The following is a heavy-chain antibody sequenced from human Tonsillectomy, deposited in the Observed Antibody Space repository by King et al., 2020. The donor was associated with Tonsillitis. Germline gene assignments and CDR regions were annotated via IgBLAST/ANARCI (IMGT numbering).Heavy chain of an antibody. CDR3: ARMWEWIPDY. V-gene: IGHV4-61*01. Sequence: QLQESGPGLVKPSETLSLPCTVSGGSVSSGSYYWSWIRQTPGKGLEWIGYIYYSGSTNYNPSLKSRVTISVDTSKNQFSLKLSSVTAADTAVYYCARMWEWIPDYWGQGTLVTVSS. CDR1: GGSVSSGSYY. J-gene: IGHJ4*02. CDR2: IYYSGST. D-gene: IGHD1-26*01.